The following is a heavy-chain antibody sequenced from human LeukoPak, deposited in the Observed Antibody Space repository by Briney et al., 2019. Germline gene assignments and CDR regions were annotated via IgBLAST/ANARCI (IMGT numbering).Heavy chain of an antibody. Sequence: GSLRLSCAASEFIFSNYDMNWVRQPPGKGLEWIGYIYYSGSTNYNPSLKSRVTISVDTSKNQFSLKLSSVTAADTAVYYCARRGRYTNQPLLLGKKYYYYMDVWGKGTTVTVSS. CDR3: ARRGRYTNQPLLLGKKYYYYMDV. D-gene: IGHD3-16*01. V-gene: IGHV4-59*01. CDR1: EFIFSNYD. J-gene: IGHJ6*03. CDR2: IYYSGST.